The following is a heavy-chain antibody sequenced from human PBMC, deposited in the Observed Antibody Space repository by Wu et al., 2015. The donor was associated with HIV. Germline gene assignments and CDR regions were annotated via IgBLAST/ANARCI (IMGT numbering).Heavy chain of an antibody. D-gene: IGHD3-22*01. CDR1: GYTFINNF. CDR2: INPRSDST. V-gene: IGHV1-46*01. Sequence: QIQLVQSRAAVKKPGASVKVSCTTFGYTFINNFLHWVRQAPGQVPEWMGMINPRSDSTTYAQPFEGRLVVTRDTSKNTMYMELSSLTSEDTATYYCARERVDYDSAGYRAHRGYYFDYVGPRERVVIVSS. CDR3: ARERVDYDSAGYRAHRGYYFDY. J-gene: IGHJ4*02.